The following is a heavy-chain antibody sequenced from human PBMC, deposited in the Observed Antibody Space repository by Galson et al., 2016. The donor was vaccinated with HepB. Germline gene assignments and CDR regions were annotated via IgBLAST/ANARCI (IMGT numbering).Heavy chain of an antibody. CDR1: GLRFSSYG. Sequence: SLRLSCAASGLRFSSYGMHWVRQAPGKGLEWVAVISRDGRKKDYGDSVPGRFTISRDNSKNTLYLQSDSLRAEDTAVYYCANHGPMVRSWWGKWFDPWGQGTLVTVSS. CDR2: ISRDGRKK. V-gene: IGHV3-30*18. J-gene: IGHJ5*02. CDR3: ANHGPMVRSWWGKWFDP. D-gene: IGHD6-13*01.